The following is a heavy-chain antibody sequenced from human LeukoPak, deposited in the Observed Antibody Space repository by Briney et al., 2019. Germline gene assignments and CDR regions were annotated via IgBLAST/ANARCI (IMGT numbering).Heavy chain of an antibody. Sequence: SQTLSLTCAISGDSVSSNSAAWSWIRQSPSRGLEWLGRTYYRSKWYNDYAVSVRGRITINPDTSKNQFSLLLNSVTPEDTAVYYCARYSGLGVPDYWGQGTLVTVCS. CDR3: ARYSGLGVPDY. J-gene: IGHJ4*02. V-gene: IGHV6-1*01. D-gene: IGHD2-21*01. CDR2: TYYRSKWYN. CDR1: GDSVSSNSAA.